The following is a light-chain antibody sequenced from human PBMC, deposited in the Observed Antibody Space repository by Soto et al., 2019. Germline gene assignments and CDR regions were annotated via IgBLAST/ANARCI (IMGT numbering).Light chain of an antibody. V-gene: IGKV3-20*01. J-gene: IGKJ2*01. CDR3: QLYGSSHMFS. CDR2: AAS. Sequence: EIVLTQSPGTLPLSPGEGATLSCRASQSISSSYLAWYQQKPGQAPRLLIYAASSRATGIPDRFSGSGSGTDFTLTISILEPEDFAVYYCQLYGSSHMFSFGQGTKLEIK. CDR1: QSISSSY.